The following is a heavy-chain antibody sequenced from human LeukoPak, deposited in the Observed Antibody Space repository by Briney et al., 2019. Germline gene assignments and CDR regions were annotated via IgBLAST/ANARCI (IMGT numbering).Heavy chain of an antibody. V-gene: IGHV4-34*01. J-gene: IGHJ4*02. CDR3: ANPARDFADSGAITW. Sequence: PSETLPLTCAVYGGSFSYYYWSWIRQPPGKGLEWIGEINHSGITNYNPSLKSRVTISADTSKNQFSLKLTSVTAADTAVYYCANPARDFADSGAITWWGQGTLVTVSS. CDR1: GGSFSYYY. D-gene: IGHD4-17*01. CDR2: INHSGIT.